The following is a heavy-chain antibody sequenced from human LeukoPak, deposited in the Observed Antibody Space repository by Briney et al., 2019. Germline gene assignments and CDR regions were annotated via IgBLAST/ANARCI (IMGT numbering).Heavy chain of an antibody. Sequence: GSLRLSCAASGFTFSSYEMNWVRQAPGKGLEWIGSIYYSGSTYYNPSLKSRVTISVDTSKNQFSLKLSSVTAADTAVYYCARLGPILRFLEWLGGGNIDYWGQGTLVTVSS. CDR2: IYYSGST. D-gene: IGHD3-3*01. J-gene: IGHJ4*02. CDR3: ARLGPILRFLEWLGGGNIDY. V-gene: IGHV4-39*07. CDR1: GFTFSSYE.